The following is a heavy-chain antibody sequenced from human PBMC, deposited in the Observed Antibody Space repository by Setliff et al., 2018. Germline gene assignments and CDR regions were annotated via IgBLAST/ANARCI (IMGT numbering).Heavy chain of an antibody. CDR3: ARESRYYYDNLGTLDY. CDR1: GGSISSGDYY. V-gene: IGHV4-30-4*08. D-gene: IGHD3-22*01. J-gene: IGHJ4*02. CDR2: IYSSGST. Sequence: PSETLSLTCTVPGGSISSGDYYWSWIRQPPGKGLEWIGYIYSSGSTYYNPSLKSRVSMSVDTSKNQFSLKLSSVTAADTAVYYCARESRYYYDNLGTLDYWGQGTLVTVSS.